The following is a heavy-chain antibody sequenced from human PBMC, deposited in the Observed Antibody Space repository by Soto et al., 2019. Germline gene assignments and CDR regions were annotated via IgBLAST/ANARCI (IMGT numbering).Heavy chain of an antibody. Sequence: ETLSLTCTVSGGSISSSSYYWGWIRQPPGKGLEWIGSIYYSGSTYYNPSLKSRVTISVDTSKNQFSLKLSSVTAADTAVYYCARHAYFDILTGYYYFDYWGQGTLVTVSS. J-gene: IGHJ4*02. CDR3: ARHAYFDILTGYYYFDY. D-gene: IGHD3-9*01. CDR2: IYYSGST. CDR1: GGSISSSSYY. V-gene: IGHV4-39*01.